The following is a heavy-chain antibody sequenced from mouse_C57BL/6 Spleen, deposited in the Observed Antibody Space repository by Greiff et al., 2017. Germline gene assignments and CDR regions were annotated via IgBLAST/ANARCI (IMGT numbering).Heavy chain of an antibody. CDR2: IDPETGGT. CDR1: GYTFTDYE. V-gene: IGHV1-15*01. CDR3: TRGGYGSPFDY. J-gene: IGHJ2*01. D-gene: IGHD1-1*01. Sequence: QVQLQQSGAELVRPGASVTLSCKASGYTFTDYEMHWVKQTPVHGLEWIGAIDPETGGTAYNQKFKGKAILTADKSSSTAYMELRSLTSEDSAVYYCTRGGYGSPFDYWGQGTTLTVSS.